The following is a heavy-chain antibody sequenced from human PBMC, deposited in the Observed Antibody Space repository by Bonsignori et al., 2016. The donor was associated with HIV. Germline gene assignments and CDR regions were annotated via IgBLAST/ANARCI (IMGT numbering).Heavy chain of an antibody. CDR3: AKHYLAVAGPDAFDI. D-gene: IGHD6-19*01. Sequence: VRQAPGKGLEWVSAISGSGGSTYYADSVKGRFTISRDNSKNTLYLQMNSLRAEDTAVYYCAKHYLAVAGPDAFDIWGQGTMVTVSS. CDR2: ISGSGGST. J-gene: IGHJ3*02. V-gene: IGHV3-23*01.